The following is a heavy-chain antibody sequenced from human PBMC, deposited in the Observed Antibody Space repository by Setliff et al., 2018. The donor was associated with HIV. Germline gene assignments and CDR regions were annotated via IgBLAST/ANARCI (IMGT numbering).Heavy chain of an antibody. D-gene: IGHD5-18*01. CDR2: ISDTGDYI. Sequence: GGSLRLSCAASGFTFSTYAMAWVRQAPGKGLEWVSAISDTGDYIYYADSVKGRFTISRDNAKNSLFLQMNSLRVEDTAVYYCARDGYSYGFFDYWGQGSLVTVSS. V-gene: IGHV3-21*01. CDR3: ARDGYSYGFFDY. CDR1: GFTFSTYA. J-gene: IGHJ4*02.